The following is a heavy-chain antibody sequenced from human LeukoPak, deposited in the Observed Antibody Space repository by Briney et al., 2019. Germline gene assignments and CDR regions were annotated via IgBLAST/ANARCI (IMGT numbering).Heavy chain of an antibody. CDR2: INWNGGST. Sequence: PGGSLRLSCAASGFTFSSYWMSWVRQAPGKGLEWVSGINWNGGSTGYADSVKGRFTISRDNAKNSLYLQMSSLRDEDTAVYYCAKNNDYGGSYWYFDLWGRGTLVTVSS. J-gene: IGHJ2*01. CDR3: AKNNDYGGSYWYFDL. D-gene: IGHD4-23*01. V-gene: IGHV3-20*04. CDR1: GFTFSSYW.